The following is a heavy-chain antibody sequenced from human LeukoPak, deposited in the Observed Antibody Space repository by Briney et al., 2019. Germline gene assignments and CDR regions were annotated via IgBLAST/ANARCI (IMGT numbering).Heavy chain of an antibody. V-gene: IGHV1-2*02. CDR2: IDPNSGGT. Sequence: ASVKVSCKASGYTFTCYYMHWVRQAPGQGLEWMGWIDPNSGGTNYAQKFQGRVTMTRDTSISTAYMELSRLRSDDTAVYYCARRLGYCSSTSCYYAFDIWGQGTMVTVSS. D-gene: IGHD2-2*01. CDR1: GYTFTCYY. J-gene: IGHJ3*02. CDR3: ARRLGYCSSTSCYYAFDI.